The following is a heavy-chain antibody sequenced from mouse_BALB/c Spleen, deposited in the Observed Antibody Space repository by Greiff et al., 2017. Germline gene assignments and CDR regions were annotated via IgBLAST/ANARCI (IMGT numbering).Heavy chain of an antibody. Sequence: EVNVVESGGGLVKPGGSLKLSCAASGFTFSSYAMSWVRQTPEKRLEWVATISSGGSYTYYPDSVKGRFTISRDNAKNTLYLQMSSLRSEDTAMYYCARRGEGAMDYWGQGTSVTVSS. CDR2: ISSGGSYT. CDR1: GFTFSSYA. J-gene: IGHJ4*01. CDR3: ARRGEGAMDY. V-gene: IGHV5-9-3*01.